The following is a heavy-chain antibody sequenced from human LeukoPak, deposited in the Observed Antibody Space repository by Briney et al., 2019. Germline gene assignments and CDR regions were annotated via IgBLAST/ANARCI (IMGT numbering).Heavy chain of an antibody. J-gene: IGHJ3*02. D-gene: IGHD5-24*01. CDR3: ARDRWGDGYNYFHAFDI. CDR2: INTNNGNP. CDR1: GYTFTNYG. Sequence: ASVKVSCKTSGYTFTNYGLNWVRRAPGLGLEWMGWINTNNGNPTYAQGFTGRFVFSLDTSVSTTYLQISSLKAEDTAVYYCARDRWGDGYNYFHAFDIWGQGTMATVSS. V-gene: IGHV7-4-1*02.